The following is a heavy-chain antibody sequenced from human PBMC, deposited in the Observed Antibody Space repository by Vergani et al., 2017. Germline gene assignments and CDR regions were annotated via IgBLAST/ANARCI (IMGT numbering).Heavy chain of an antibody. V-gene: IGHV1-69*13. CDR2: IIPIFGTA. D-gene: IGHD5-12*01. CDR1: GGTFSSYA. Sequence: QVQLVQSGAEVKKPGSSVKVSCKASGGTFSSYAISWVRQAPGQGLEWMGRIIPIFGTANYAQKFQGRVTITADESTSTAYMELSSLRSEDTAVYYCARDWRYSGYEVYYYYGMDVWGQGTTVTVSS. J-gene: IGHJ6*02. CDR3: ARDWRYSGYEVYYYYGMDV.